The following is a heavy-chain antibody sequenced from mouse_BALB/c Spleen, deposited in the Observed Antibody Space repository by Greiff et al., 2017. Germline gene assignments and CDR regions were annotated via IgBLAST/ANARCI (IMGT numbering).Heavy chain of an antibody. J-gene: IGHJ3*01. Sequence: EVKLQESGPELVKPGASVKISCKASGYTFTDYNMHWVKQSHGKSLEWIGYIYPYNGGTGYNQKFKSKATLTVDNSSSTAYMELRSLTSEDSAVYYCARADYYGSTHEGFAYWGQGTLVTVSA. CDR3: ARADYYGSTHEGFAY. CDR1: GYTFTDYN. V-gene: IGHV1S29*02. CDR2: IYPYNGGT. D-gene: IGHD1-1*01.